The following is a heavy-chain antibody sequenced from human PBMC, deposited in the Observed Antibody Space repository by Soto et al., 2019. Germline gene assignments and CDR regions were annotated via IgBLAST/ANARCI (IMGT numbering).Heavy chain of an antibody. D-gene: IGHD2-15*01. CDR1: GGSFSGYY. Sequence: SETLSLTCAVCGGSFSGYYWSWIRQPPGKGLEWIGEINHSGSTNYNPSLKSRVTISVDTSKNQFSLKLSSVTAADTAVYYCASDCSGGSCYSGLPVVYWGQGTLVTVSS. CDR2: INHSGST. CDR3: ASDCSGGSCYSGLPVVY. V-gene: IGHV4-34*01. J-gene: IGHJ4*02.